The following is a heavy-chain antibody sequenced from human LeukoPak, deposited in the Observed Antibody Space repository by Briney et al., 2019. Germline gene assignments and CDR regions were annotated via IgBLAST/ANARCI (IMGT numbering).Heavy chain of an antibody. Sequence: GGSLRLSCAASGFRFSDFSMNWVRQAPGKGLEWVSSISSSTSHIYYADSVKGRFTISRNNAKNSLYLQMNSLKAEDTAVYYCATSFMIRGNWGQGTLVTVSS. CDR1: GFRFSDFS. V-gene: IGHV3-21*01. CDR2: ISSSTSHI. J-gene: IGHJ4*02. CDR3: ATSFMIRGN. D-gene: IGHD3-16*01.